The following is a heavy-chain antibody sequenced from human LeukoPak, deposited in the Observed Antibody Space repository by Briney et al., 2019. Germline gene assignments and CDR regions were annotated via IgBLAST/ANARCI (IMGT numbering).Heavy chain of an antibody. CDR1: AFTFSSHW. V-gene: IGHV3-7*01. Sequence: GGSLRLSGAASAFTFSSHWMNWVRQAAGKGLEWVANIKQDGSEKYYVESVKGRFTISRDNAKNSLYLQMNSLRAEDTAVYYCARARYLDSWGQGTLVTVSS. CDR2: IKQDGSEK. J-gene: IGHJ4*02. CDR3: ARARYLDS.